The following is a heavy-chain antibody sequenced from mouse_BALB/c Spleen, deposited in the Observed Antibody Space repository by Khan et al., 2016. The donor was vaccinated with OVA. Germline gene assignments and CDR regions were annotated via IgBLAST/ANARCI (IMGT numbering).Heavy chain of an antibody. CDR1: GFSLTNYG. V-gene: IGHV2-6-1*01. CDR3: ARQPYYQNNLMDY. D-gene: IGHD2-10*01. CDR2: IWSDGSK. Sequence: QVQLKQSGPGLVAPSQTLSITCTISGFSLTNYGVHWVRQPPGKGLEWLVVIWSDGSKTYNSALKSRLTIITDNSKSQAFLNMISLQSEDTAVYFCARQPYYQNNLMDYWGQGTSVTVSS. J-gene: IGHJ4*01.